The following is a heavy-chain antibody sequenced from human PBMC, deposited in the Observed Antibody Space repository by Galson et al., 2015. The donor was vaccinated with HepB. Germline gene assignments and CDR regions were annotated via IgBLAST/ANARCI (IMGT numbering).Heavy chain of an antibody. V-gene: IGHV2-70*04. J-gene: IGHJ6*02. CDR1: GFSLTTSAMR. Sequence: PALVKPTQTLTLTCSCSGFSLTTSAMRVSWIRQPPGKALEWLARIDWDDKKFYSTSLRTRLTISKDTSKNQVVLTMTDMDPVDTATYFCARTSGFNYGDYYYYGKDVWGQGTTVTVSS. CDR2: IDWDDKK. D-gene: IGHD5-18*01. CDR3: ARTSGFNYGDYYYYGKDV.